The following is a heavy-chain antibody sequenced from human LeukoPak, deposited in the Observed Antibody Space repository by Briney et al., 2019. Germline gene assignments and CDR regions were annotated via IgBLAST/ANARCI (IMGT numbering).Heavy chain of an antibody. V-gene: IGHV3-48*02. J-gene: IGHJ6*02. CDR2: ISSSSSTI. CDR3: AREFLRGMDV. CDR1: GFSFRSYG. Sequence: GRSLRLSCAASGFSFRSYGMHWVRQAPGKGLEWVSYISSSSSTIYYADSVKGRFTISRDNAKNSLYLQMNSLRDEDTAVYYCAREFLRGMDVWGQGTMVTVSS.